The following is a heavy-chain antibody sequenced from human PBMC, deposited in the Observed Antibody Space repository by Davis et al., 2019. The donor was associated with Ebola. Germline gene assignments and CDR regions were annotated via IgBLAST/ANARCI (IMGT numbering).Heavy chain of an antibody. CDR2: IYYSGST. D-gene: IGHD3-22*01. Sequence: PSETLSLTCAVYGGSISSGDYYWSWIRQPPGKGLEWIGYIYYSGSTYYNPSLKSRVTISVDTSKNQFSLKLSSVTAADTAVYYCARDPLIVGYYMDVWGKGTTVTVSS. J-gene: IGHJ6*03. CDR1: GGSISSGDYY. CDR3: ARDPLIVGYYMDV. V-gene: IGHV4-30-4*01.